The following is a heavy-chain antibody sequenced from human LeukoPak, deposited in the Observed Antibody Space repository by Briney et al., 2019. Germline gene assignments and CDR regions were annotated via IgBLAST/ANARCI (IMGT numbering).Heavy chain of an antibody. V-gene: IGHV4-34*01. CDR2: ISHSGST. J-gene: IGHJ4*02. CDR3: AAQYSGYVRLDY. D-gene: IGHD5-12*01. CDR1: GGSFSDYY. Sequence: SETLSLTCAVYGGSFSDYYWSWIRQPPGKGLEWIGGISHSGSTNYNPSLRSRVTMSVDTSKNQFSLKLTSVTAADTAVYYCAAQYSGYVRLDYWGQGTLVTVSS.